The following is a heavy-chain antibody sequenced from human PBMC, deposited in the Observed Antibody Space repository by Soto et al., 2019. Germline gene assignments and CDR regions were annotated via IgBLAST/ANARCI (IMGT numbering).Heavy chain of an antibody. CDR2: ITSTADTYAT. J-gene: IGHJ3*02. CDR3: TGPLSFAIDI. CDR1: GFSFSDSV. Sequence: EVQLVESGGGLVQPGGSLKLSCAASGFSFSDSVMHWVRQVSGKGLEWVGRITSTADTYATAYPASVKGRFTLSRDDSKNTAYLQMNSLKTEDTAVYYCTGPLSFAIDIWGQGTMVHVSS. V-gene: IGHV3-73*01.